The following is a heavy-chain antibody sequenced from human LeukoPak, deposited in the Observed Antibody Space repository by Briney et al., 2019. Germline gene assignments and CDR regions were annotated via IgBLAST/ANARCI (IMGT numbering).Heavy chain of an antibody. J-gene: IGHJ4*02. CDR1: GFSFSPYW. V-gene: IGHV3-7*01. CDR3: ARLFGGVTTFDY. Sequence: GGSLRLSCAASGFSFSPYWMSWVRQGPGKGLDWVASINPDGSVTSYVDSVKGRFTISRDNAQNSLYLQMNSLSAEDTAVYYCARLFGGVTTFDYWGQGTLVTVSS. D-gene: IGHD4-17*01. CDR2: INPDGSVT.